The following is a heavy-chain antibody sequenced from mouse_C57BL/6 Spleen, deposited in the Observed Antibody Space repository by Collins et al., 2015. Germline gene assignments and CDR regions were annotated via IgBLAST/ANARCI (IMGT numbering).Heavy chain of an antibody. V-gene: IGHV8-12*01. J-gene: IGHJ4*01. D-gene: IGHD2-1*01. CDR1: GFSLSTSGMG. CDR3: ARVTDYYAMGY. CDR2: IYWDDNK. Sequence: QVTLKESGPGILQSSQTLSLTCSFSGFSLSTSGMGVSWIRQPSGKGLEWLAHIYWDDNKRYNPSLKSRLAISKDTSRNQVFLKITSVDTADAATYYCARVTDYYAMGYWGQGTSVTVSS.